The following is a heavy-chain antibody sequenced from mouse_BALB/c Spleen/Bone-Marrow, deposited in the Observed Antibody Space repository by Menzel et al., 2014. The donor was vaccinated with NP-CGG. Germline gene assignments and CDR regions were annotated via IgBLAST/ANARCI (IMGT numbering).Heavy chain of an antibody. D-gene: IGHD2-14*01. Sequence: VQLQQSGAKLVRPGVSVKISCKGSGYTFTDHAMHWVKRSHAKSLEWIGLISGYYGDAIYNQKFKGKATMTVDKSSSTAYMELAGLTSEDSAIYYCARSGKVRNAMDYWGQGTSVTVSS. J-gene: IGHJ4*01. CDR2: ISGYYGDA. CDR3: ARSGKVRNAMDY. CDR1: GYTFTDHA. V-gene: IGHV1S137*01.